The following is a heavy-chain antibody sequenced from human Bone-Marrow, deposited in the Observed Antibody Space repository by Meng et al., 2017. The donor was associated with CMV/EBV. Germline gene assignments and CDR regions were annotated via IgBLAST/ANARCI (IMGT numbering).Heavy chain of an antibody. V-gene: IGHV3-21*01. J-gene: IGHJ1*01. CDR1: GFTFSSYE. CDR2: ISSSSSYI. CDR3: ARDTRRTYYYDSSGYYQYFQH. D-gene: IGHD3-22*01. Sequence: GGSLRLSCAASGFTFSSYEMNWVRQAPGKGLEWVSSISSSSSYIYYADSVKGRFTISRDNAKNSLYLQMNSLRAEDTAVYYCARDTRRTYYYDSSGYYQYFQHWGQGTLVTVSS.